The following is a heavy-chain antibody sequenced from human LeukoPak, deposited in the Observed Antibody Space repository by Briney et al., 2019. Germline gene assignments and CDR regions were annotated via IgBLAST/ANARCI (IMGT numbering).Heavy chain of an antibody. CDR3: ARQLSGSSKSFEY. CDR1: GGSFSGYY. V-gene: IGHV4-34*01. D-gene: IGHD1-26*01. J-gene: IGHJ4*02. Sequence: PSETLSLTCAVYGGSFSGYYWSWIRQPPGKGLEWIGEINHSGSTNYNPSLKSRVTISVDTSKNQFTLQLSPVTAAATAVYYCARQLSGSSKSFEYWGQGTLVTVSS. CDR2: INHSGST.